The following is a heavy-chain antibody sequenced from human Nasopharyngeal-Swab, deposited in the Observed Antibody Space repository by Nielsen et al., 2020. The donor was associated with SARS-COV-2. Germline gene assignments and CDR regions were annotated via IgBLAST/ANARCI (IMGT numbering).Heavy chain of an antibody. J-gene: IGHJ4*02. V-gene: IGHV3-11*06. CDR2: ISSSSSYT. CDR3: AKELSARVVTPTYYFDY. Sequence: GESLKISCAASGFTFSDYYMSWIRQAPGKGLEWVSYISSSSSYTNYADSVKGRFTISRDNAKNSLYLQMNSLRAEDTAVYYCAKELSARVVTPTYYFDYWGQGTLVTVSS. D-gene: IGHD3-22*01. CDR1: GFTFSDYY.